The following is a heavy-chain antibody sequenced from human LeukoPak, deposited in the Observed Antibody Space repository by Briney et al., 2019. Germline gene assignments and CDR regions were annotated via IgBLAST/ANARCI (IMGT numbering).Heavy chain of an antibody. CDR2: ISAYNGNT. CDR1: GYTFTSYG. J-gene: IGHJ4*02. Sequence: GASVKVSCKASGYTFTSYGISWVRQAPGQGLEWMGWISAYNGNTNYAQKLQGRVTMTTDTSTSTAYMELRSLRSDDTAVYYCARGGNYDILTGYHSFDYWGQGTLVTVSS. CDR3: ARGGNYDILTGYHSFDY. D-gene: IGHD3-9*01. V-gene: IGHV1-18*01.